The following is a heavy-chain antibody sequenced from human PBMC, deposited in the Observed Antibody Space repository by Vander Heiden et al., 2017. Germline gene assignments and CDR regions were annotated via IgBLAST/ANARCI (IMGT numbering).Heavy chain of an antibody. J-gene: IGHJ6*02. V-gene: IGHV2-26*01. D-gene: IGHD4-17*01. CDR3: ARIGYGDYPYYYYGMDV. CDR1: GFSLSTARMG. Sequence: QVTLKASGPVLVKPTETLTLTCTVSGFSLSTARMGVSWIRQPPGKALEWLAHIFSNDEKSYSTSLKSRLTISKDTSKSQVVLTMTNMDPVDTATYYCARIGYGDYPYYYYGMDVWGQGTTVTVSS. CDR2: IFSNDEK.